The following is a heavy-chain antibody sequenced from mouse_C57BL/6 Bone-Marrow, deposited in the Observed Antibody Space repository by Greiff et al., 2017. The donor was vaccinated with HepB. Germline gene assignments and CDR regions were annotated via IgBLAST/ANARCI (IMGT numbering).Heavy chain of an antibody. CDR2: ISSGGDYI. Sequence: EVKLVESGEGLVKPGGSLKLSCAASGFTFSSYAMSWVRQTPEKRLEWVAYISSGGDYIYYADTVKGRFTISRDNARNTLYLKMSSLKSEDTAMYYCTRWGITFDYWCQGTTLTVSS. D-gene: IGHD1-1*01. CDR3: TRWGITFDY. CDR1: GFTFSSYA. V-gene: IGHV5-9-1*02. J-gene: IGHJ2*01.